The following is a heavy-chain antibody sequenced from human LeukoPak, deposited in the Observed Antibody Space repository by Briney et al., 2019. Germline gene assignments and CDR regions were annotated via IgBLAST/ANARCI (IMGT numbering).Heavy chain of an antibody. Sequence: ASVKVSCKASGYTFTDFGISWVRQAPGQGLEWMGWISAYNGNKNYVQKFQGRVTMTTDTSTSTAYMELRSLRFDDTAVYYCARGNNYYYGMDVWGQGTTVTVSS. J-gene: IGHJ6*02. CDR1: GYTFTDFG. D-gene: IGHD4-11*01. CDR2: ISAYNGNK. V-gene: IGHV1-18*01. CDR3: ARGNNYYYGMDV.